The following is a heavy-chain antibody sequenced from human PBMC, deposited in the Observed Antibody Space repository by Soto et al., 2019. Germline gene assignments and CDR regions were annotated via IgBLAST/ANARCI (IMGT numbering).Heavy chain of an antibody. V-gene: IGHV4-4*08. D-gene: IGHD6-19*01. J-gene: IGHJ4*02. CDR2: IYSSGST. Sequence: QVQLQESGPGLVKPSETLSLTCTVSGGSIRSYYWSWIRQPPGKALEWIGYIYSSGSTNYNPSLKSRVTISVDTSKNQFSLKLSSVTAADTAVYYCARGSGWYYYWGQGILVTVSS. CDR3: ARGSGWYYY. CDR1: GGSIRSYY.